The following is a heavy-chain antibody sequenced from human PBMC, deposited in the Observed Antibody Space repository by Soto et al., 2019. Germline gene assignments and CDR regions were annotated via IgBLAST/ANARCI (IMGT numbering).Heavy chain of an antibody. Sequence: PGGSLRLSCAASGFTFSSYAMSWVRQAPGKGLEWVSGISGSGFSTYSADSVEGRFTISRDNSKNTVYLQMNSLRVEDTALYFCAKDVNEMPPATLDFWGQGTLVTVSS. CDR1: GFTFSSYA. CDR2: ISGSGFST. D-gene: IGHD2-2*01. J-gene: IGHJ4*02. V-gene: IGHV3-23*01. CDR3: AKDVNEMPPATLDF.